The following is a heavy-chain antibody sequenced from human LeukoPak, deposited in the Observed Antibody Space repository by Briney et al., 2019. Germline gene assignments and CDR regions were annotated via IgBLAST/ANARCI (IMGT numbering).Heavy chain of an antibody. CDR3: ARVQVGFFDY. Sequence: SETLSLTCTVSGGSISSGGYYWSWIRQQPGKGLEWIGYIYYSGSTYYNPSLKSRVTISVETSKNQFSLRLTSVTAVDTAVYYCARVQVGFFDYWGQGTLVTVSS. CDR1: GGSISSGGYY. V-gene: IGHV4-31*03. D-gene: IGHD1-26*01. CDR2: IYYSGST. J-gene: IGHJ4*02.